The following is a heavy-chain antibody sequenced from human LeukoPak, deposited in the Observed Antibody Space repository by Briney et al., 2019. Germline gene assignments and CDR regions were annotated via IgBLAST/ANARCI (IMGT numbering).Heavy chain of an antibody. D-gene: IGHD3-16*01. Sequence: GGSLRLSCAASGFTFSSYAMSWVRQAPGKGLEWVSAISGSGGSTYYVDSVKGRFTISRDNSRNTLYLQMNSLRAEDTAVYYCAKALGDRAGFYYFDYWGQGTLVTVSS. V-gene: IGHV3-23*01. J-gene: IGHJ4*02. CDR2: ISGSGGST. CDR3: AKALGDRAGFYYFDY. CDR1: GFTFSSYA.